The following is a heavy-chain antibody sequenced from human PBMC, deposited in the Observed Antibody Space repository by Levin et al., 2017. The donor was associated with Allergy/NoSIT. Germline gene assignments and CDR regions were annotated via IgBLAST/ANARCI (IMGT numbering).Heavy chain of an antibody. J-gene: IGHJ4*02. D-gene: IGHD3-10*01. Sequence: QTLSLTCTFSGFSLSTSGMCVSWIRQPPGKALEWLARIDWDDDKYYSTSLKTRLTISKDTSKNQVVLTMTNMDPVDTATYYCARTSLSVGFGELYIDYWGQGTLVTVSS. CDR2: IDWDDDK. CDR3: ARTSLSVGFGELYIDY. V-gene: IGHV2-70*11. CDR1: GFSLSTSGMC.